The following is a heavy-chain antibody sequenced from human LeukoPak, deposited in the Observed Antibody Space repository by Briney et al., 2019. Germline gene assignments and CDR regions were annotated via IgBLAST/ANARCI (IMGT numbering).Heavy chain of an antibody. J-gene: IGHJ3*02. CDR1: GFTFSAHG. CDR3: ARVARRRVHDAFDI. Sequence: PGGSLRLSCAASGFTFSAHGMNWVRQSPGRGLEWVSGIGGSGGFITYYADSVKGRFTISRDNAKNSLYLQMNSLRAEDTAVYYCARVARRRVHDAFDIWGQGTMVTVSS. CDR2: IGGSGGFIT. V-gene: IGHV3-23*01.